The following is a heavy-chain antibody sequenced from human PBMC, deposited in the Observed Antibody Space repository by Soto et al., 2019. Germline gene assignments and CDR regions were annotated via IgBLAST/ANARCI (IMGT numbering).Heavy chain of an antibody. V-gene: IGHV4-59*08. D-gene: IGHD3-3*01. CDR1: GGSISSYY. J-gene: IGHJ6*03. Sequence: SETLSLTCTVSGGSISSYYWGWIRQPPGKGLEWIGYIYYSGSTNYNPSLKSRVTISVDTSKNQFSLKLSSVTAADTAVYYCARIGYDFWSGYPDDYYYYYMDVWGKGTTVTVSS. CDR2: IYYSGST. CDR3: ARIGYDFWSGYPDDYYYYYMDV.